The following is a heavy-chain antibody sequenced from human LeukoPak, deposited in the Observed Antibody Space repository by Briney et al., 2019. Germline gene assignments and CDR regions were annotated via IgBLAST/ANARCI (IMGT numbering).Heavy chain of an antibody. CDR3: TRTGNLAVAGDY. D-gene: IGHD6-19*01. V-gene: IGHV3-7*01. CDR2: MKGDGSDK. Sequence: PGGSLRLSCVASGFTFSNYWMSWVRQAPGKGLEWVANMKGDGSDKYYVDSVKGRFTISRDSAKNSLYLQMNSLRVEDTALYYCTRTGNLAVAGDYWGQGTLVTVSS. CDR1: GFTFSNYW. J-gene: IGHJ4*02.